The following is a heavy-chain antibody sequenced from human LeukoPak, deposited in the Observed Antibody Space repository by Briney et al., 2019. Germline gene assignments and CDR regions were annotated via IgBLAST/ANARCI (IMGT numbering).Heavy chain of an antibody. CDR3: ARAKPKNMVRGLIMRRESRYYFDY. CDR1: GFTFSSYG. V-gene: IGHV3-30*02. CDR2: IRYDGSNK. Sequence: GGSLRLSCAASGFTFSSYGVHWVRQAPGKGLERVAFIRYDGSNKYYADSVKGRFTISRDNSKNTLYLQMNSLRAEDTAVYYCARAKPKNMVRGLIMRRESRYYFDYWGQGTLVTVSS. J-gene: IGHJ4*02. D-gene: IGHD3-10*01.